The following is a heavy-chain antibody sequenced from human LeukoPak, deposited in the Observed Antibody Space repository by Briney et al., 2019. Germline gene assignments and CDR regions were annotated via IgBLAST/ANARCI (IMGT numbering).Heavy chain of an antibody. V-gene: IGHV1-58*02. CDR2: IVVGSGNT. Sequence: SVKVSCKASGYTFTSYGISWVRQARGQRLEWIGWIVVGSGNTNYAQKFQERVTITRDMSTSTAYMELSSLRSEDTAVYYCAATIAADTDYYGMDVWGQGTTVTVSS. CDR3: AATIAADTDYYGMDV. D-gene: IGHD6-13*01. CDR1: GYTFTSYG. J-gene: IGHJ6*02.